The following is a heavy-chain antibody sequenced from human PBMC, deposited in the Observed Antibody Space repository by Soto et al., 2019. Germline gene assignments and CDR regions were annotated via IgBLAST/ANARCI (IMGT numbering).Heavy chain of an antibody. V-gene: IGHV1-69*12. CDR3: AGGTYYYDSSGYPRGVFDY. Sequence: QVQLVQSGAEVKKPGSSVKVSCKASGGTFSSYAISWVRQAPGQGLEWMGGIIPIFGTANYAQKFQGRVRITADESTSTAYRERSSLRSEDTAVYYCAGGTYYYDSSGYPRGVFDYWGQGTLVTVSS. D-gene: IGHD3-22*01. CDR1: GGTFSSYA. CDR2: IIPIFGTA. J-gene: IGHJ4*02.